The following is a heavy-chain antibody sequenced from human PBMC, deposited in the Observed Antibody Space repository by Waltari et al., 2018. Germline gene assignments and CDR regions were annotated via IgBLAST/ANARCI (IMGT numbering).Heavy chain of an antibody. CDR3: ARRAKDTSGYYYLDY. CDR2: ISSGGST. CDR1: GGPISSGTYY. D-gene: IGHD3-22*01. J-gene: IGHJ4*02. V-gene: IGHV4-39*01. Sequence: QLHLQESGPGLVKPSETLSLTCPVPGGPISSGTYYWAWIRQPPGEGLQCIGRISSGGSTYYTPSLESRVTRSVDTSKNQFSLKLSSVTAADTAVYYCARRAKDTSGYYYLDYWGRGALVTVSS.